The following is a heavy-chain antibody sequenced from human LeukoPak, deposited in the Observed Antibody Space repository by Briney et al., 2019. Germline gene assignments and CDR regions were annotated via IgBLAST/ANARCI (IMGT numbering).Heavy chain of an antibody. CDR3: AREKAVAGTRWFDP. J-gene: IGHJ5*02. Sequence: ASVKVSCKASGYTFTSYGISWVRQAPGQGLEWMGWISAYNGNTNYAQKLQGRVTMTTDTSTSTAYVELRSLRSDDTAVYYCAREKAVAGTRWFDPWGQGTLVTVSS. V-gene: IGHV1-18*01. CDR1: GYTFTSYG. CDR2: ISAYNGNT. D-gene: IGHD6-19*01.